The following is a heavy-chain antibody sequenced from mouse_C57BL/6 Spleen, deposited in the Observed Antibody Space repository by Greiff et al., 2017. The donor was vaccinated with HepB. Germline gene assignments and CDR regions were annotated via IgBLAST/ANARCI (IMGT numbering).Heavy chain of an antibody. Sequence: EVQLQQSGPELVKPGASVKMSCKASGYTFTDYNMHWVKQSHGKSLEWIGYINPNNGGTSYNQKFKGKATLTVNKSSSTAYMELRSLTSEDSAVYYCASDYYGSSYDAMDYWGQGTSVTVSS. D-gene: IGHD1-1*01. CDR3: ASDYYGSSYDAMDY. V-gene: IGHV1-22*01. CDR1: GYTFTDYN. J-gene: IGHJ4*01. CDR2: INPNNGGT.